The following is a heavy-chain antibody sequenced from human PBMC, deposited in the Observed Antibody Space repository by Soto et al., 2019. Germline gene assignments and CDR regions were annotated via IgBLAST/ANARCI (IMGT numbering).Heavy chain of an antibody. V-gene: IGHV1-69*13. CDR3: AREIAVAGMKYFDY. CDR1: GGTFSSYA. D-gene: IGHD6-19*01. Sequence: SVKVSCKASGGTFSSYAISWVRQAPGQGLEWMGGIIPIFGTANYAQKFQGRVTITADESTSTAYMELSRLRSEDTAVYYCAREIAVAGMKYFDYWGQGTTVTVSS. J-gene: IGHJ4*02. CDR2: IIPIFGTA.